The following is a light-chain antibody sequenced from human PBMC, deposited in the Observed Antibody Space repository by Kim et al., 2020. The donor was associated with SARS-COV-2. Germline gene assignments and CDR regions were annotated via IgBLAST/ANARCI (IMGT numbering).Light chain of an antibody. J-gene: IGKJ4*01. V-gene: IGKV3-20*01. CDR1: QSLASNF. Sequence: LSTVERAALSCRASQSLASNFLAWYQQKPGQAPTLVIYDVSNRATGIPDRFSGSGSGTDFTLTISRLEPEDFAVYFCQQYGRPLTFGGGTKVDIK. CDR2: DVS. CDR3: QQYGRPLT.